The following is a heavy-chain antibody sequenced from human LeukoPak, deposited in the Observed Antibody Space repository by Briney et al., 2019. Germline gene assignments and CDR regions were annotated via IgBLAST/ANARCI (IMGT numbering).Heavy chain of an antibody. D-gene: IGHD3-3*01. V-gene: IGHV3-11*04. J-gene: IGHJ3*02. Sequence: PGGSLRLSCAASGFTFSDYYMSWIRQAPGKGLEWVSYISSSGSTIYYADSVKGRFTISRDNAKNSLYLQMNSLRAEDTAVYYCARDGTHYDFWSGDPAHDAFDIWGQGTMVTVSS. CDR3: ARDGTHYDFWSGDPAHDAFDI. CDR2: ISSSGSTI. CDR1: GFTFSDYY.